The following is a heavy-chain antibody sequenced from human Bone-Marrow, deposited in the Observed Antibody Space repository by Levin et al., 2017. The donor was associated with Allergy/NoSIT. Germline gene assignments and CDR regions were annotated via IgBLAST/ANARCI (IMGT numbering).Heavy chain of an antibody. CDR2: ISSSGSDM. CDR3: ARGIIGDVRVAHKEAFDI. D-gene: IGHD2-8*02. J-gene: IGHJ3*02. Sequence: GGSLRLSCTVSGFTFSIYSINWVRQAPGKGLEWVSSISSSGSDMYYVDSVKGRFTISRDNAKNSLTLQMNSLRTEDTAVYYCARGIIGDVRVAHKEAFDIWGQGTMVSVSS. V-gene: IGHV3-21*01. CDR1: GFTFSIYS.